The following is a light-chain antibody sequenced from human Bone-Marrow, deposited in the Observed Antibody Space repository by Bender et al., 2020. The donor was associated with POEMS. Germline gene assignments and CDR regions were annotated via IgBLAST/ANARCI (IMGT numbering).Light chain of an antibody. CDR1: AFPKRY. V-gene: IGLV3-25*03. Sequence: YELTQPPSVSVSPGQTARITCSGDAFPKRYAYWYQQKPGQAPVLVIYRDNARPSGIPARFSGSSSGTVVTLTISGVQAEDEAAYYCQSADSSGTVVFGGGTKLTVL. J-gene: IGLJ2*01. CDR3: QSADSSGTVV. CDR2: RDN.